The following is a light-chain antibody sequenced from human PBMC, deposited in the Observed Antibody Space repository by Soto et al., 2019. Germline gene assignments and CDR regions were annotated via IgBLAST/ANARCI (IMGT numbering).Light chain of an antibody. V-gene: IGKV3-15*01. CDR3: QQYYYWPPYT. CDR1: QSVDTN. CDR2: SAS. J-gene: IGKJ2*01. Sequence: EVVMTQSPATLSVSQGDRATLSCRASQSVDTNVVWYQQKPGQPPRLLVHSASIRATGVPARFTGLGSVTDFTLTISGRQSDDFAIYYCQQYYYWPPYTFGQGTRLQIK.